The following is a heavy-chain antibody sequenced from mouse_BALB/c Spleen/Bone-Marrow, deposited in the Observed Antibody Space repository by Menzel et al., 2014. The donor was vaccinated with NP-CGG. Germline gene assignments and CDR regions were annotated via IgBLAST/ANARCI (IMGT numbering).Heavy chain of an antibody. CDR2: IRLKSNNYAT. J-gene: IGHJ3*01. CDR1: GFTFSNYW. Sequence: VQLKESGGDLVQPGGSMKLSCVASGFTFSNYWMNWVRQSPEKGLDWVAEIRLKSNNYATHYAESVKGRFTISRDGSKSSVYLQMNNLRAEDTGIYYCTTGFAYWGQGTLVTVSA. V-gene: IGHV6-6*02. CDR3: TTGFAY.